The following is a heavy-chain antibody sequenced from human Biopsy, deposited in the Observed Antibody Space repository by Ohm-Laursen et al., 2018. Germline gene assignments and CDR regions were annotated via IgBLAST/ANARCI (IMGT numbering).Heavy chain of an antibody. V-gene: IGHV4-34*01. CDR1: GGSFSGYY. Sequence: TLSLTCAVYGGSFSGYYWSWIRQPPGKGLEWIGEINHSGSTNYNPSLKSRVIISVDTSKNQFSLNLSSVTAADTAVYYCARRGSGGRSFDHWGQGTLVTVSS. J-gene: IGHJ4*02. CDR2: INHSGST. D-gene: IGHD2-15*01. CDR3: ARRGSGGRSFDH.